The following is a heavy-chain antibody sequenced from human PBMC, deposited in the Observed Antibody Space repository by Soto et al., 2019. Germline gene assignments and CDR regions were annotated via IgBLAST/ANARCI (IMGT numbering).Heavy chain of an antibody. CDR2: IIPIFNST. V-gene: IGHV1-69*06. D-gene: IGHD2-2*02. CDR1: GSRFSNYV. CDR3: AREGRGKKAGYNGLVSLGY. Sequence: QVQLVQSGAEVKTPGSSLKVSCKVSGSRFSNYVISWVRQAPGHGLAWLGRIIPIFNSTKYAQNFQGRVTSTADKSTSTASLELSSLRSDDTAVYYCAREGRGKKAGYNGLVSLGYWGQGTLVTVSS. J-gene: IGHJ4*02.